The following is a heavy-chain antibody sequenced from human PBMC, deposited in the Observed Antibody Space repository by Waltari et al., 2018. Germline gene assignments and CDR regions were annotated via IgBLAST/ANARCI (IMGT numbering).Heavy chain of an antibody. J-gene: IGHJ4*02. Sequence: EVQLVESGGGLVQPGGSRGLRVYASELPLVTFWIGWSRRAPGKGLEWVANIKQDGSEKYYVDSVKGRFTISRDNAKNSLYLQMNSLRAEDTAVYYCARGEYSGYDPFDYWGQGTLVTVSS. V-gene: IGHV3-7*01. CDR1: ELPLVTFW. CDR3: ARGEYSGYDPFDY. D-gene: IGHD5-12*01. CDR2: IKQDGSEK.